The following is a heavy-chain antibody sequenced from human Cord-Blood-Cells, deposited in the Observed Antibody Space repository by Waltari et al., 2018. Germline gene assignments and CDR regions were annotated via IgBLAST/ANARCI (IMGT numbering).Heavy chain of an antibody. Sequence: QVQLQESGPGLVKPSGTLSLTCAVSGGSISSSNWWSWVRRPPGKGLGWMGEIYHSGDTNYNPSLKSRVTISVDKSKNQFSLKLSSVTAADTAVYYCARHGFPSPYYFDYWGQGTLVTVSS. CDR1: GGSISSSNW. J-gene: IGHJ4*02. CDR3: ARHGFPSPYYFDY. D-gene: IGHD5-12*01. CDR2: IYHSGDT. V-gene: IGHV4-4*02.